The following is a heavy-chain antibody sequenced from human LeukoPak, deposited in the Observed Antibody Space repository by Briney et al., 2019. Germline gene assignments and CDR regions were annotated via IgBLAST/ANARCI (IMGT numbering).Heavy chain of an antibody. D-gene: IGHD2-15*01. CDR2: ISSSNSYI. V-gene: IGHV3-21*01. Sequence: GGSLRLSCAASGFTVSSYSMNWVRQAPGKGLEWVSSISSSNSYICYADSVKGRFTISKDNAKNSLYLQMNSLRAEDTAVYYCARERGYCSGGTCYYFDYWGQGTLVTVSS. J-gene: IGHJ4*02. CDR3: ARERGYCSGGTCYYFDY. CDR1: GFTVSSYS.